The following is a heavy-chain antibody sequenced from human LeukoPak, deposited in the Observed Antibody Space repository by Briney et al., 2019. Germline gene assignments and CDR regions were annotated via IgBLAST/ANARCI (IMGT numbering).Heavy chain of an antibody. V-gene: IGHV3-33*08. Sequence: GGSLRLSCAASGFTFSSYAMHWVRQAPGKGLEWVAVIWYDGSNKYYADSVKGRFTISRDNSKNTLYLQMNSLRAEDTAVYYCARDLHCSGGSCYGKLFDYWGQGTLVTVSS. D-gene: IGHD2-15*01. CDR1: GFTFSSYA. CDR3: ARDLHCSGGSCYGKLFDY. CDR2: IWYDGSNK. J-gene: IGHJ4*02.